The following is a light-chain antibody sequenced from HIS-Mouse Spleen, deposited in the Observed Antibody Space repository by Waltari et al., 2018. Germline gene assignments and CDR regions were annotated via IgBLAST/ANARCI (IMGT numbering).Light chain of an antibody. Sequence: ELVMTQSPATLSVSPGERATLSCRASQSVSSNLPWYQQKPGQAPRLLIYGASTRATGIPARFSGSGSGTEFTLTISSLQSEDFAVYYCQQYNNWPPYTFGQGTKLEIK. J-gene: IGKJ2*01. V-gene: IGKV3-15*01. CDR1: QSVSSN. CDR3: QQYNNWPPYT. CDR2: GAS.